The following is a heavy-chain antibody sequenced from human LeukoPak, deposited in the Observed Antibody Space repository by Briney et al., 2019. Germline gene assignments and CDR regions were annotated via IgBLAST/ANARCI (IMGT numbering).Heavy chain of an antibody. CDR1: GFTFSSYW. J-gene: IGHJ6*03. Sequence: GGSLRLSCAASGFTFSSYWMSWVRQAPGKGLEWVAKIKQDGSEKYYGDSVRGRFTISRDNAKNSLYLQMNSLRAEDTAVYYCARDPLTLYDYYMDVWGKGTTVTVSS. D-gene: IGHD3-9*01. V-gene: IGHV3-7*01. CDR2: IKQDGSEK. CDR3: ARDPLTLYDYYMDV.